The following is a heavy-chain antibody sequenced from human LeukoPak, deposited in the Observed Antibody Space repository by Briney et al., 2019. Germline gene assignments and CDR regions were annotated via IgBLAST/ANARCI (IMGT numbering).Heavy chain of an antibody. CDR1: GFVFSNYG. D-gene: IGHD5-18*01. CDR3: AKDLHSYGYTYHPDN. J-gene: IGHJ4*02. Sequence: GGSLRLSCAASGFVFSNYGMHWVRQAPGKGLEWVAVILYDGSNEYYADSVKGRFTISRDKSKNTLYLQMNSLSGEDTAVYFCAKDLHSYGYTYHPDNWGQGTLVTVSS. V-gene: IGHV3-30*18. CDR2: ILYDGSNE.